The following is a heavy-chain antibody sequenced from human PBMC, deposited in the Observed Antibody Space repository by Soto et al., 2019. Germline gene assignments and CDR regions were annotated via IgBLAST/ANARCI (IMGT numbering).Heavy chain of an antibody. CDR2: ISASGRS. J-gene: IGHJ2*01. V-gene: IGHV4-4*07. CDR1: GDFISNFY. Sequence: QVQLQESGPGLVKPSETLSLTCTVSGDFISNFYWSWIWQPAGKGLQSLGRISASGRSNYNPNLQSRVAMSLDTSKNQFSLRLTSLSAADTAVYFCARGMGRYFDLWGRGTLVTVFS. D-gene: IGHD2-8*01. CDR3: ARGMGRYFDL.